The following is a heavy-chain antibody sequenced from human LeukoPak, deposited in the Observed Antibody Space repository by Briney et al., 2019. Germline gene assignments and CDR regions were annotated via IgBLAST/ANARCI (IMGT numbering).Heavy chain of an antibody. CDR2: IYYTGST. CDR3: ARQRLSQLYYFDN. J-gene: IGHJ4*02. CDR1: GASISSYY. V-gene: IGHV4-59*01. Sequence: SETLSLTCTVSGASISSYYWSWIRQPPGKGLEWIGYIYYTGSTNYNPSLKSRVTISVDTSKNQFSLTLSSVTAADTAVYYCARQRLSQLYYFDNWGQGTRVTVPS. D-gene: IGHD6-25*01.